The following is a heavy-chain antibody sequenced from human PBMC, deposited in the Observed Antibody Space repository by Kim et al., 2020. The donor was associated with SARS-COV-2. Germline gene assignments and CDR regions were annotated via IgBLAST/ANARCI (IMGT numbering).Heavy chain of an antibody. V-gene: IGHV1-2*06. CDR1: EYGFTAYY. J-gene: IGHJ6*03. Sequence: ASVKVSCKASEYGFTAYYIHWVRQAPGQGLEWMGRINPDSGGTELAQQFQGRVTMTRDTSINTVYMELSSLTSEDTAVYYCARVDYSYMDVWGTGTSVTV. CDR3: ARVDYSYMDV. CDR2: INPDSGGT.